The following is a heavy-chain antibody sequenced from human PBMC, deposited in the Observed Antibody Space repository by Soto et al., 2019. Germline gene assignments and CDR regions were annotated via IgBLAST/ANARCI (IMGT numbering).Heavy chain of an antibody. Sequence: ASVKVSCKASGGTFSSYAISWVRQAPGQGLEWMGGIIPIFGTANYAQKFQGRVTITADESTSTAYMELSSLRSEDTAVYYCARALIVLVPAAGYYYYGMDVWGQGTTVTVS. V-gene: IGHV1-69*13. CDR1: GGTFSSYA. J-gene: IGHJ6*02. CDR2: IIPIFGTA. CDR3: ARALIVLVPAAGYYYYGMDV. D-gene: IGHD2-2*01.